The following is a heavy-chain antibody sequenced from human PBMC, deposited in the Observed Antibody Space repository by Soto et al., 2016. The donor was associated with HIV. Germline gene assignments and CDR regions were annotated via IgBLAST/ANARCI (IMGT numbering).Heavy chain of an antibody. V-gene: IGHV4-61*01. CDR1: GGSVSSGSYY. CDR3: AREIVVVRYFDY. D-gene: IGHD3-22*01. CDR2: IYYSGST. J-gene: IGHJ4*02. Sequence: QVQLQESGPGLVKPSETLSLTCTVSGGSVSSGSYYWSWIRQPPGKGLEWIGYIYYSGSTNYNPSLKSRVTISVDTSKNQFSLKLSSVTAADTAVYYCAREIVVVRYFDYVGPGNPGHRLL.